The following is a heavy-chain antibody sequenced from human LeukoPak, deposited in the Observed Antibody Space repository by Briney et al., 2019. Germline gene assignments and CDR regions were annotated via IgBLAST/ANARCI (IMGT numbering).Heavy chain of an antibody. V-gene: IGHV4-34*01. D-gene: IGHD1-26*01. CDR3: ARVVGATLLYYFHY. Sequence: SSETLSLTCAVYGGSFSGYYWSWIRQPPGKGLEWIGEINHSGSTNYNPSLKSRVTISVDTSKNQFSLKLSSVTAADTAVYYCARVVGATLLYYFHYWGQGTLVTVSS. CDR1: GGSFSGYY. CDR2: INHSGST. J-gene: IGHJ4*02.